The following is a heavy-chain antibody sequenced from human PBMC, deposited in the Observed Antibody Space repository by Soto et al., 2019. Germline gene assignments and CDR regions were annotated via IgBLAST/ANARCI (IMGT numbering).Heavy chain of an antibody. J-gene: IGHJ6*02. V-gene: IGHV4-39*01. CDR2: ILHSGST. CDR1: GGSVSISTYY. D-gene: IGHD2-2*01. Sequence: QLQLRESGPGLVKPSETLSLTCSVSGGSVSISTYYWAWVRQTPGTGLEWLGSILHSGSTYYNPTLMCRLALSVHTSEAQFSLKLSSVTATVTGVYYCAPLPAAMYFSGSDVWGPGTTLPVSS. CDR3: APLPAAMYFSGSDV.